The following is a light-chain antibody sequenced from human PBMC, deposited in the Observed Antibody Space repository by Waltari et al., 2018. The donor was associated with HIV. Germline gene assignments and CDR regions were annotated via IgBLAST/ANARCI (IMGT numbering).Light chain of an antibody. CDR2: EAS. CDR3: QQAKNFPHT. Sequence: DIQMTQSPSSVSASVGGAVSISCRASQNIGRQLAWYQLKPGKAPRLLIYEASRLDDGVPTRFRGGGSGSNFTFGITDLQPEDFATYICQQAKNFPHTFGGGTRVE. J-gene: IGKJ4*01. CDR1: QNIGRQ. V-gene: IGKV1-12*01.